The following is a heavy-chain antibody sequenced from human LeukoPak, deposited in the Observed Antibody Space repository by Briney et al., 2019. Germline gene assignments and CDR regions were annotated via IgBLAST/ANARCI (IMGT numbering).Heavy chain of an antibody. V-gene: IGHV3-49*04. CDR1: GFTFGDYA. CDR2: IRTKAYGGTT. J-gene: IGHJ6*04. CDR3: IRDTVPAYIAVEPAANTVDV. Sequence: PGGSLRLSCSGSGFTFGDYAMSWVRQAPGKGLEWVGSIRTKAYGGTTEFAASVKGRFTISRDDSRSIAYLQMSSLKTEDTAVYYCIRDTVPAYIAVEPAANTVDVWGKGTTVTVSS. D-gene: IGHD2-2*01.